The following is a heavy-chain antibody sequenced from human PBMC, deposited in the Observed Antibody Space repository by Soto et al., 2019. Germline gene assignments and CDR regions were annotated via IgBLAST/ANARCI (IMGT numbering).Heavy chain of an antibody. Sequence: SETLSLTCTVSGGPMNNFYWTWVRQSPEKTLEWIGNLLSSGSTNYNPSLKSPVTISGDMSKKQFSLKLTSVTAADTAVYYCARARVLRGVPTIDYWGQGLLVTVSS. CDR3: ARARVLRGVPTIDY. CDR2: LLSSGST. V-gene: IGHV4-59*01. D-gene: IGHD3-10*01. CDR1: GGPMNNFY. J-gene: IGHJ4*02.